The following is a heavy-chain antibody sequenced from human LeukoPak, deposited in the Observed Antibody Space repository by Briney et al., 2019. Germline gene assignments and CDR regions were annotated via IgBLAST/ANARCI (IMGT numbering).Heavy chain of an antibody. J-gene: IGHJ4*02. CDR2: VRSKVDGDTI. CDR1: GITVSDHY. CDR3: ARDYNGGFNY. D-gene: IGHD4-23*01. Sequence: GGSLRLSCAASGITVSDHYMDWVRQAPGKGLEGVGRVRSKVDGDTIEYAASVKGRFTISRDDSKNSIYLQMNSLRTDDTAVYYCARDYNGGFNYWGQGTLVTVSA. V-gene: IGHV3-72*01.